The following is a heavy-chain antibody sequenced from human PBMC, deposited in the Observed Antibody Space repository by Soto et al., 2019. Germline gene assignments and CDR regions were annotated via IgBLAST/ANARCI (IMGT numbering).Heavy chain of an antibody. CDR2: IYSGGST. CDR3: ARDRAYCSGGSCRGYFDY. D-gene: IGHD2-15*01. CDR1: GFTVSSNY. Sequence: EVQLVESGGGLVQPGGSLRLSCAASGFTVSSNYMSWVRQAPGKGLEWVSVIYSGGSTYYADSVKGRFTISRGNSKNTLYLQMNSLRAEDTAVYYCARDRAYCSGGSCRGYFDYWGQGTLVTVSS. J-gene: IGHJ4*02. V-gene: IGHV3-66*01.